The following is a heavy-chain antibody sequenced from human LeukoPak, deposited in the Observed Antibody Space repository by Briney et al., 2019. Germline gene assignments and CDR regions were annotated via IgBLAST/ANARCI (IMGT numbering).Heavy chain of an antibody. D-gene: IGHD3-10*01. CDR2: MNPNSGNT. Sequence: ASVKLSCKASGYTFTSYDINWVRQATGQGPEWMGWMNPNSGNTGYAQQFQGRVTMTRTTSTSTAYMELSSLRSDDTGVYYCARGWFGQLLQDYWGQGTLVTVSS. CDR3: ARGWFGQLLQDY. J-gene: IGHJ4*02. V-gene: IGHV1-8*01. CDR1: GYTFTSYD.